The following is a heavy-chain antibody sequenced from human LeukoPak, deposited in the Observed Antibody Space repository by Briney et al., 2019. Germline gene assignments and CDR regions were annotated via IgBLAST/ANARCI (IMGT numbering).Heavy chain of an antibody. CDR3: ARLLVVSAGYAFDI. D-gene: IGHD3-22*01. CDR2: IYYSGST. CDR1: GGSISSSSYY. V-gene: IGHV4-39*01. J-gene: IGHJ3*02. Sequence: SETLSLNCTVSGGSISSSSYYWGWLRQPPGKGLEWIGSIYYSGSTYYNPSLKSRVTISVDTSKNQFSLKLSSVTAADTAVYYCARLLVVSAGYAFDIWGQGTMATVSS.